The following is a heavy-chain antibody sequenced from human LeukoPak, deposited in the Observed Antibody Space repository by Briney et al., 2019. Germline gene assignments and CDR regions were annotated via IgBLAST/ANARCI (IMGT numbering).Heavy chain of an antibody. Sequence: GGSLRLSCAASGFTFSSYGMHWVRQAPGKGLEYVSAISSNGANTFYANSVKGRFTISRDNSKNTLYLQMGSLKPEDMAVYYCARDSCGGDRSWRYFDNWGQGTLVTVSS. CDR1: GFTFSSYG. J-gene: IGHJ4*02. CDR3: ARDSCGGDRSWRYFDN. CDR2: ISSNGANT. V-gene: IGHV3-64*01. D-gene: IGHD2-21*01.